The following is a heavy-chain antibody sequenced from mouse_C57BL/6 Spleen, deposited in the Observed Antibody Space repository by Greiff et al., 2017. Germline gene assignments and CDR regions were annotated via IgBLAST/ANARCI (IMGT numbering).Heavy chain of an antibody. V-gene: IGHV14-4*01. J-gene: IGHJ2*01. CDR3: TYYGSSSVDY. D-gene: IGHD1-1*01. CDR2: IDPENGDT. CDR1: GFNIKDDY. Sequence: VQLQQSGAELVRPGASVKLSCTASGFNIKDDYMHWVKQRPEQGLEWIGWIDPENGDTEYASKFQGKATITADTSSNTAYLQLSSLTSEDTAVYYCTYYGSSSVDYWGQGTTLTVSS.